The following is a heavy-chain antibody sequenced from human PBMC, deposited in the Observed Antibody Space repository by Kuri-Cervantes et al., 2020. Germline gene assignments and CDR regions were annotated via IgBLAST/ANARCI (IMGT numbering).Heavy chain of an antibody. J-gene: IGHJ5*02. Sequence: GSLRLSCTVPGGSISSYYWSWIRQPPGKGLEWIGYIYYSGSTNYNPSLKSRVTISVDTSKNQFSLKLSSVTAADTAVYYCARQQQQLRLYNWFDPWGQGTLVTVSS. V-gene: IGHV4-59*08. CDR2: IYYSGST. D-gene: IGHD6-13*01. CDR1: GGSISSYY. CDR3: ARQQQQLRLYNWFDP.